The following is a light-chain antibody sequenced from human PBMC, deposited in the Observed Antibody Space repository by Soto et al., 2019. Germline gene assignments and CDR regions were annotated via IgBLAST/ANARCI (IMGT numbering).Light chain of an antibody. CDR1: SSDVGGYNY. V-gene: IGLV2-8*01. CDR3: SSYAGSNNVV. J-gene: IGLJ2*01. Sequence: QSVLTQPPSASGSPGQSVTISCTGTSSDVGGYNYVSWYQQHPGKAPKLMNYEVSKRPSGVPDRLSGSKSGNTASLTVSGLQAEDEADYYRSSYAGSNNVVFGGGTQLTVL. CDR2: EVS.